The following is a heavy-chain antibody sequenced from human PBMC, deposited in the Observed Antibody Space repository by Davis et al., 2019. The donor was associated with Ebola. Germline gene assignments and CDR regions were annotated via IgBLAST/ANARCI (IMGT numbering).Heavy chain of an antibody. J-gene: IGHJ6*02. CDR1: GGSISSYY. CDR2: IYYSGST. CDR3: ARDRAIIVVVPAAKNPYYYYYGMDV. D-gene: IGHD2-2*01. V-gene: IGHV4-59*01. Sequence: PSETLSLTCTVSGGSISSYYWSWIRQPPGKGLEWIGYIYYSGSTNYNPSLKSRVTISVDTSKNQFSLKLSSVTAADTAVYYCARDRAIIVVVPAAKNPYYYYYGMDVWGQGTTVTVSS.